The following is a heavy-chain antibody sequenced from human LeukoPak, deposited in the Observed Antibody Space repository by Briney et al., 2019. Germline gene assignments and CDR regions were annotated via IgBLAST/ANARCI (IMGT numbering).Heavy chain of an antibody. Sequence: ASVKVSCKASGYTFTSYGISWVRQAPGQGLEWMGWISAYNGNTNYAQKLQGRVTMTTDTSTSTAYMELRSLRSDDTAVYYCARDEDPGYSSSWIDYWGLGTLVTVSS. CDR2: ISAYNGNT. CDR1: GYTFTSYG. CDR3: ARDEDPGYSSSWIDY. J-gene: IGHJ4*02. D-gene: IGHD6-13*01. V-gene: IGHV1-18*01.